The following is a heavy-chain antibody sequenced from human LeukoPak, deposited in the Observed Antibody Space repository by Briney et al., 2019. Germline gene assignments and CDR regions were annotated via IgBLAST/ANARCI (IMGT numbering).Heavy chain of an antibody. CDR3: ARSSDRQGSWVDY. D-gene: IGHD6-13*01. Sequence: SETLSLTCTVSGGSISSGSYYWSWIRQPAGKGLEWIGRIYTSGSTNYNPSLKSRVTISVDTSKNQFSLKLSSVTAADTAVYYCARSSDRQGSWVDYWGQGTLVTVSS. CDR1: GGSISSGSYY. J-gene: IGHJ4*02. CDR2: IYTSGST. V-gene: IGHV4-61*02.